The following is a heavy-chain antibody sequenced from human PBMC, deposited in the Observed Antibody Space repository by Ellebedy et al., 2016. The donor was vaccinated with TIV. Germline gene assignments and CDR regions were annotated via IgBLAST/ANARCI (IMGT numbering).Heavy chain of an antibody. V-gene: IGHV3-30*03. D-gene: IGHD6-19*01. CDR1: GFTFSDSV. J-gene: IGHJ3*02. CDR2: ISVDGRAV. Sequence: GGSLRLSXVGFGFTFSDSVMHWVRQDPGKGLEWVAGISVDGRAVHYPDSVKGRFTISRDNAQNTVYLQMNSLRLEDTAVYYCVRGWYSSGHCDVFAMWGQGTIVTVSS. CDR3: VRGWYSSGHCDVFAM.